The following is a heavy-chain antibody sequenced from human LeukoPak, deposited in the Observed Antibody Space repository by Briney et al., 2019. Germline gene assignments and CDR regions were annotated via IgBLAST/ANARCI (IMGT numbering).Heavy chain of an antibody. CDR1: GGSISSSSYY. Sequence: SETLSLTCTVSGGSISSSSYYWGWIRQPPGKGLEWIGSIYYSGSTYYNPSLKSRVTISVDTSKNQFSLKLSSVTAADTAVYYCARPLGSGPNNWFDPWGQGTLVTVSS. V-gene: IGHV4-39*01. CDR2: IYYSGST. D-gene: IGHD3-3*01. J-gene: IGHJ5*02. CDR3: ARPLGSGPNNWFDP.